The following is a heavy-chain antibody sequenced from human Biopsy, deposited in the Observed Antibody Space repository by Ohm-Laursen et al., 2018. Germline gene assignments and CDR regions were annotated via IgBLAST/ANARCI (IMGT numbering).Heavy chain of an antibody. V-gene: IGHV4-4*07. D-gene: IGHD3-22*01. Sequence: GTLSLTCNVSGGDINNYYWSWIRQPAGKGLEWIGRIYPGGSTNYNPSLESRVTMSVDTSKKQLSLRLRSVTAADTAMYYCASVVLGPTNDAFDLWGQGTMVGVSS. CDR1: GGDINNYY. CDR2: IYPGGST. CDR3: ASVVLGPTNDAFDL. J-gene: IGHJ3*01.